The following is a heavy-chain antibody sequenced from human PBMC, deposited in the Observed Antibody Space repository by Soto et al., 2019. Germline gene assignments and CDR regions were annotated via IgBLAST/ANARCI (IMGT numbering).Heavy chain of an antibody. Sequence: QVQLVQSGAEVKKPGASVKVSCKASGYTFTSYAMHWVRQAPGQRLEWMGWINAGNGNTKYSQKFQGRVTITRDTSASTAYMELSSLRSEDTAVYYCAREYCISTSCYGDAFDIWGQGTMVTVSS. CDR2: INAGNGNT. D-gene: IGHD2-2*01. CDR3: AREYCISTSCYGDAFDI. V-gene: IGHV1-3*01. J-gene: IGHJ3*02. CDR1: GYTFTSYA.